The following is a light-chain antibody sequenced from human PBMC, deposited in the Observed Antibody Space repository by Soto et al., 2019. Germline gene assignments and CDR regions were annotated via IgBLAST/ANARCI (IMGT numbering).Light chain of an antibody. Sequence: EVVLTHSPATLSLSPGGRATLSCRASQSVSSSLAWYQQKPGQAPRPLISDASNRATGLPARFSGSGSGTDFTLTISSLEPEDFAVYYCQQHTNWPYSFGQGTKLEIK. CDR3: QQHTNWPYS. J-gene: IGKJ2*03. V-gene: IGKV3-11*01. CDR2: DAS. CDR1: QSVSSS.